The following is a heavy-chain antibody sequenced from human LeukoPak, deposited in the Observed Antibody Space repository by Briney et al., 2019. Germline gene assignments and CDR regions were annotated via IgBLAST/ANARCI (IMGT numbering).Heavy chain of an antibody. V-gene: IGHV3-23*01. CDR3: ARNVWRDYVRGPLDY. J-gene: IGHJ4*02. Sequence: GGSLRLSCAASGFTFSTYAMSWVRQAPGKGLEWVSVIGASGESPFYADSVKGRFTISRDNSKNTLYLQMNSLRVDDTAVYYCARNVWRDYVRGPLDYWGQGTRVTVSS. D-gene: IGHD3-10*02. CDR2: IGASGESP. CDR1: GFTFSTYA.